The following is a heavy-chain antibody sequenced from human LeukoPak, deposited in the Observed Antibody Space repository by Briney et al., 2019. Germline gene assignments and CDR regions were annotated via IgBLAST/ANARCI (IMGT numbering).Heavy chain of an antibody. CDR1: GYTFTSYG. Sequence: SVKVSCKASGYTFTSYGISWVRQAPGQGLEWMGGIIPIFGTANYAQKFQGRVTITTDESTSTAYMELSSLRSEDTAVYYCARGFTMVRGVIGYWGQGTLVTVSS. J-gene: IGHJ4*02. CDR3: ARGFTMVRGVIGY. V-gene: IGHV1-69*05. D-gene: IGHD3-10*01. CDR2: IIPIFGTA.